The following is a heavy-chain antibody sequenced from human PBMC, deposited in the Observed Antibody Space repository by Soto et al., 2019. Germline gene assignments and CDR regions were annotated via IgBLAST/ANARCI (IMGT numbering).Heavy chain of an antibody. CDR2: IYASNGYA. J-gene: IGHJ6*02. CDR3: ANRGNPLMDV. CDR1: NYNYDSDG. V-gene: IGHV1-18*01. Sequence: GASVKVSCKTSNYNYDSDGVTWVRQAPGQGLEWMGWIYASNGYANYAQKFQDRVTLTTDTSTRTAYMELRSLRSDDTAVYYCANRGNPLMDVWGQGTTVTVSS. D-gene: IGHD4-4*01.